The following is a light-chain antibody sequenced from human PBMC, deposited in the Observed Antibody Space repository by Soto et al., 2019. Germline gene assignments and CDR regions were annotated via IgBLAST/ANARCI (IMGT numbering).Light chain of an antibody. Sequence: DIQMPQSPATLSGSVGDRVTITCRASQTISSWLAWYQQKPGKAPKLLIYKASTLKSVVPSRFSGSGSGTEFTLTISSLQPDDCATYYCQHYNSYSGAFGHGTTVELK. V-gene: IGKV1-5*03. J-gene: IGKJ1*01. CDR2: KAS. CDR1: QTISSW. CDR3: QHYNSYSGA.